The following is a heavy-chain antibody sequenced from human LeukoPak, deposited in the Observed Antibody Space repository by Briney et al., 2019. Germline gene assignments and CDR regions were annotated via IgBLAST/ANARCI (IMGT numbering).Heavy chain of an antibody. J-gene: IGHJ6*03. CDR1: GLTFSSYS. V-gene: IGHV3-21*01. CDR3: ARAVSGYYMDV. Sequence: PGGSLRLSCAASGLTFSSYSMNWVRQAPGKGLEWVSSISSSSSYIYYADSVKGRFTISRDNAKNSLYLQMNSLRAEDTAVYYCARAVSGYYMDVWGKGTTVTVSS. D-gene: IGHD3-3*02. CDR2: ISSSSSYI.